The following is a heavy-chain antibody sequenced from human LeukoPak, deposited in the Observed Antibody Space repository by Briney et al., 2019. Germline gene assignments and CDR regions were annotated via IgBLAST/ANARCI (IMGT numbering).Heavy chain of an antibody. J-gene: IGHJ5*02. Sequence: SETLSLTCTVSGGSISSSSYYWGWIRQPPGKGLEWIGSIYYSGSTYYNPSLKSRVTISVDTSKNQFSLKLNSVTAADTAVYYCARDRFFRFGELSTFWFDPWGQGTLVTVSS. V-gene: IGHV4-39*07. CDR3: ARDRFFRFGELSTFWFDP. CDR1: GGSISSSSYY. D-gene: IGHD3-10*01. CDR2: IYYSGST.